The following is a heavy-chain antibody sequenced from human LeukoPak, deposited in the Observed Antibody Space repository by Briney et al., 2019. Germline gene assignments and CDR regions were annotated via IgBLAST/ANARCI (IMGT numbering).Heavy chain of an antibody. CDR2: IYSGGST. CDR1: GFTVSSNY. V-gene: IGHV3-53*01. J-gene: IGHJ4*02. CDR3: ARSTEKRKSYYYDSSGYSFDY. D-gene: IGHD3-22*01. Sequence: GGSLRLSCAASGFTVSSNYMSWVRQAPGKGLEWVSVIYSGGSTYYADSVKGRFTISRDNSKNTLYLQMNSLRAEDTAVYYCARSTEKRKSYYYDSSGYSFDYWGQGTLVTVSS.